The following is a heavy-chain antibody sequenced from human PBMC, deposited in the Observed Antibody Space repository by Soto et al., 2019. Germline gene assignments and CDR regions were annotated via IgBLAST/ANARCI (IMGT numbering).Heavy chain of an antibody. Sequence: GASVKVSCKASGYTFTSYYINWVRQAPGQGLECMGRINASSGSTSYAQKFQGRVTMTRDTPTSTVYMELSSLRSEDTAVYYCAREGITMVRGVTNGMDVWGQGTTVTVSS. CDR2: INASSGST. D-gene: IGHD3-10*01. V-gene: IGHV1-46*01. CDR3: AREGITMVRGVTNGMDV. J-gene: IGHJ6*02. CDR1: GYTFTSYY.